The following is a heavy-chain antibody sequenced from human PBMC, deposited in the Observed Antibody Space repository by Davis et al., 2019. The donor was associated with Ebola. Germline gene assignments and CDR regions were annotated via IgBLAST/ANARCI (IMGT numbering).Heavy chain of an antibody. D-gene: IGHD6-13*01. V-gene: IGHV3-15*01. CDR3: AKEIAAIGNPVFDS. CDR1: GFSFPDAW. CDR2: IKSKSDGGTT. J-gene: IGHJ4*02. Sequence: GESLKISCAASGFSFPDAWMTWVRQAPGKGLEWVGRIKSKSDGGTTDYAAPVKGRFTISRDDSQNTLYLQINSLKTEDTGLYYCAKEIAAIGNPVFDSWGQGTLVTVSS.